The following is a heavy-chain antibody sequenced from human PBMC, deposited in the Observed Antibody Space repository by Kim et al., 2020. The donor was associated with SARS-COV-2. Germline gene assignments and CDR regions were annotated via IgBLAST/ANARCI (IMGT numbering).Heavy chain of an antibody. V-gene: IGHV3-23*01. J-gene: IGHJ6*01. Sequence: GGSLRLSCAASGFTFSSYAMSWVRQAPGKGLEWVSAISGSGGSTYYADSVKGRFTISRDNSKNTLYLQMNSLRAEDTAVYYCAKARTTMIVVVITTGYYYGMDVWGRGTTVTVSS. D-gene: IGHD3-22*01. CDR1: GFTFSSYA. CDR2: ISGSGGST. CDR3: AKARTTMIVVVITTGYYYGMDV.